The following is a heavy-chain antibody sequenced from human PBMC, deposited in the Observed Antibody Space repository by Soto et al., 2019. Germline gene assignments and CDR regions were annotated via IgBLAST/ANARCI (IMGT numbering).Heavy chain of an antibody. Sequence: ASVKVSCKAPGETFRRDVISWVRQAPGQGLEWLGGITPMSGTTDYAQKFQGRVTISADKSTGTAYFELSSLTFDDTGVYYCARGVSMAGRPGFFHHWGQGSLVTVSS. CDR1: GETFRRDV. J-gene: IGHJ1*01. D-gene: IGHD6-6*01. V-gene: IGHV1-69*06. CDR2: ITPMSGTT. CDR3: ARGVSMAGRPGFFHH.